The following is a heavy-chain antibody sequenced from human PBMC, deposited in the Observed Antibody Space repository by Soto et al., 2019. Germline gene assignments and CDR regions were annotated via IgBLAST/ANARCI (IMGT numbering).Heavy chain of an antibody. CDR3: ARRGEQASQPLDS. D-gene: IGHD2-21*01. J-gene: IGHJ4*02. CDR1: GFSLSTSGVG. CDR2: IFWNDDK. Sequence: QITLKESGPTLVKPTQTLTLTCAFSGFSLSTSGVGVGWLRQPPGKALEWLAVIFWNDDKRYSPSVKSRLTHAKDTTRNQVVLTMTNMDPVDTGTYYCARRGEQASQPLDSWGQGSLVTVS. V-gene: IGHV2-5*01.